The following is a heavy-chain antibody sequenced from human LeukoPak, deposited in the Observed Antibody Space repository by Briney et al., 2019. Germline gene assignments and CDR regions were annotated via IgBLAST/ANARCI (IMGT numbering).Heavy chain of an antibody. Sequence: SETLSLTCTFSGDSISPSYWTWVRQPPGKGLEWIGYIYNSGTSNYNPSLKSRVSMSVDTSENQLSLNLGSVTAADTAVYYCARALREKRSGGIWGVIVSEWFDSWGPGTLVTVSS. V-gene: IGHV4-59*01. CDR3: ARALREKRSGGIWGVIVSEWFDS. J-gene: IGHJ5*01. CDR1: GDSISPSY. D-gene: IGHD5/OR15-5a*01. CDR2: IYNSGTS.